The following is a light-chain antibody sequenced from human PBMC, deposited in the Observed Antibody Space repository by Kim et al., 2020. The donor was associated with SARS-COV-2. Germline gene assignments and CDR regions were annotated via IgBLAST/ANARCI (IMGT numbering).Light chain of an antibody. CDR2: DAS. CDR1: QSVNSY. J-gene: IGKJ4*01. CDR3: QQRNNWPLLT. Sequence: SPVERATLSCRASQSVNSYLAWYQHKPGQPPRLLIYDASIRAIGIPARFSGSGSGTDFTLTISSLEPEDIAVYYCQQRNNWPLLTFGGGTKVDIK. V-gene: IGKV3-11*01.